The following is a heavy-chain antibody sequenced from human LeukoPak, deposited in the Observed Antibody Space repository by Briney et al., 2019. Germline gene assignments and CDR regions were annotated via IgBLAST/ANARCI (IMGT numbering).Heavy chain of an antibody. V-gene: IGHV3-64*01. D-gene: IGHD4-23*01. CDR2: VSSNGGST. J-gene: IGHJ4*02. CDR1: GFTFSSYA. Sequence: GSLRLSCAASGFTFSSYAMHWVRQAPGKGLEYVSAVSSNGGSTYYANSVKGRFTISRDNSKNTLYLQMGSLRAEDMAVYYCARYYGGNYGYXXQGTLVTVSS. CDR3: ARYYGGNYGY.